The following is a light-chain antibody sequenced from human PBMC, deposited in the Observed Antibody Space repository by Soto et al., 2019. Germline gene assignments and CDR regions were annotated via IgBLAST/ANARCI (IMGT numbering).Light chain of an antibody. CDR3: RQAATPPPT. V-gene: IGKV3-20*01. CDR1: QTVGNNY. CDR2: GAS. Sequence: EIVLTQSPGTLSLSPGERATLSCRASQTVGNNYLDWYQQKPGQAPRLLIYGASSRATVIPDRFSGSGSGTDFTLTISRLEPEEFAVYYWRQAATPPPTVGQGNKVEIK. J-gene: IGKJ1*01.